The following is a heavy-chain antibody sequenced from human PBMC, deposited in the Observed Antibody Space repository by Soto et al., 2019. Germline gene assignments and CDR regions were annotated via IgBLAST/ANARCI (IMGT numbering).Heavy chain of an antibody. D-gene: IGHD1-26*01. CDR2: ISYDGSNK. Sequence: PGGSLRLSCAASGFTFSSYGMHWVRQAPGKGLEWVAVISYDGSNKYYADSVKGRFTISRDNSKNTLYLQMNSLGAEDTAVYYCAKDYSGSFFDAFDIWGQGTMVTVSS. CDR1: GFTFSSYG. J-gene: IGHJ3*02. CDR3: AKDYSGSFFDAFDI. V-gene: IGHV3-30*18.